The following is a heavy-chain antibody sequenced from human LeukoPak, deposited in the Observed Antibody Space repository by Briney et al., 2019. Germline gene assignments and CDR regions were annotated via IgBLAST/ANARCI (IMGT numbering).Heavy chain of an antibody. CDR2: TYYRSKWYN. V-gene: IGHV6-1*01. Sequence: SQTLSLTCAISGDSVSSNSAAWNWIRQSPSRGLEWLGRTYYRSKWYNDYAVSVKSRITINPDTSKNQFSLQLNSVTPEDTAVYYCARDSLPEWEFYYYYGMDVWGQGTTVTVSS. D-gene: IGHD1-26*01. CDR3: ARDSLPEWEFYYYYGMDV. CDR1: GDSVSSNSAA. J-gene: IGHJ6*02.